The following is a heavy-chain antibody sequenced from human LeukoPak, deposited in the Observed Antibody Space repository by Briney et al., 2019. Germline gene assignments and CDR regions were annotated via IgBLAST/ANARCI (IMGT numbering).Heavy chain of an antibody. D-gene: IGHD3-22*01. CDR3: ARIYYYDSSGYYPPDY. CDR2: IKQDGSEK. J-gene: IGHJ4*02. CDR1: GFTFSSYW. Sequence: GGSLRLSCAASGFTFSSYWMSWVRQAPGKGLEWVANIKQDGSEKYYVDSVKGRFTISRDNAKNSLYLQMNSLRAEDTAVYYCARIYYYDSSGYYPPDYWGQGTLVTVSS. V-gene: IGHV3-7*01.